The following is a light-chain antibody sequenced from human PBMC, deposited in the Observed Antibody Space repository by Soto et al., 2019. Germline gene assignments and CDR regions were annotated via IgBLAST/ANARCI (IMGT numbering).Light chain of an antibody. CDR1: RNDVGGYNS. CDR3: SSYTSSSTWV. CDR2: DVS. V-gene: IGLV2-14*01. Sequence: QSALTQPASVSGSPGQSITISCTGTRNDVGGYNSVSWYQLHPGKAPKLMIYDVSNRPSGVSNRFSGSKSGNTASLTISGLQAEDETDYYCSSYTSSSTWVFGGGTKLTVL. J-gene: IGLJ3*02.